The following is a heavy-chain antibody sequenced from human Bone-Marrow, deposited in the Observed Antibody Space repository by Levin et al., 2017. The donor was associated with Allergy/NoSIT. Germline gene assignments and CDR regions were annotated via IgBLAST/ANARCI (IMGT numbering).Heavy chain of an antibody. D-gene: IGHD3-10*01. CDR2: INHSGST. J-gene: IGHJ5*02. CDR1: GGSYGGSFSGYF. V-gene: IGHV4-34*01. CDR3: ARGESSSRWYDP. Sequence: SQTLSLTCSVYGGSYGGSFSGYFWTWIRQSPGKGLEWLGEINHSGSTNYNPSLKSRVTISVDTSTKQVSLNLRSVTAADTAVYYCARGESSSRWYDPWGQGTLVTVSS.